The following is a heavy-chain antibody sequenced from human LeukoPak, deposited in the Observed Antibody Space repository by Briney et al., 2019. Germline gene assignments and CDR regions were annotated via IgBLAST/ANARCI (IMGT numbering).Heavy chain of an antibody. J-gene: IGHJ3*02. CDR1: GGSISSSSYY. D-gene: IGHD1-7*01. CDR3: ARSGYNWNYWDAFDI. V-gene: IGHV4-39*01. Sequence: SETLSLTCTVSGGSISSSSYYWGWIRQPPGKGLEWIGSIYYSGSTYYNPSLKSRVTISVDTSKNQFSLKLSSVTAADTAVYYRARSGYNWNYWDAFDIWGQGTMVTVSS. CDR2: IYYSGST.